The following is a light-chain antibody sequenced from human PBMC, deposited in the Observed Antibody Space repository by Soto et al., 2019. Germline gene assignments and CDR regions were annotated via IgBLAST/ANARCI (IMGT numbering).Light chain of an antibody. CDR2: GAS. J-gene: IGKJ1*01. CDR3: QQHGTSPWWT. V-gene: IGKV3-20*01. Sequence: EIVLTQSPGTLSLSPGERATLSCRASQSVSSTYLAWYQQKPGQAPRLLIYGASSRATGIPDRFSGSGSGTDFTLTISRLEPEDFAVYYCQQHGTSPWWTFGQGTKVEIK. CDR1: QSVSSTY.